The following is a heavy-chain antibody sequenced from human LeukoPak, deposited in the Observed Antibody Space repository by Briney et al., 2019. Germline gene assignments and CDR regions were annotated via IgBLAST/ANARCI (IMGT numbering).Heavy chain of an antibody. J-gene: IGHJ4*02. V-gene: IGHV1-2*02. CDR3: AREGAAAGDLDY. D-gene: IGHD6-13*01. Sequence: ASVKVSCKASGYTFTSYDINWVRQATGQGLEWMGWINPNSGGTNYAQKFQGRVTMTRDTSISTAYMELSRLRSDDTAVYYCAREGAAAGDLDYWGQGTLVTVSS. CDR2: INPNSGGT. CDR1: GYTFTSYD.